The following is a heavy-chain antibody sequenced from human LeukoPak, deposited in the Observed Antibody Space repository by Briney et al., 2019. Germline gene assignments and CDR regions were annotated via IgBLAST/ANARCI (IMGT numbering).Heavy chain of an antibody. D-gene: IGHD6-13*01. J-gene: IGHJ4*02. Sequence: ASVKVSCKVSGYILTELSMHWVRQAPGQGLEWMGIINPSGGSTNYTQKFQGRVTMTRDTSTSTVYMELSSLRSEDTAVYYCATPTSSWYSDWGQGTLVTVSS. V-gene: IGHV1-46*01. CDR3: ATPTSSWYSD. CDR2: INPSGGST. CDR1: GYILTELS.